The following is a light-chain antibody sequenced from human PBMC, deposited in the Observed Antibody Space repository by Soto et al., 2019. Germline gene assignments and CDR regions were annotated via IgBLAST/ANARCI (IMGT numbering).Light chain of an antibody. CDR2: QDN. CDR3: QVWDSSTAVV. J-gene: IGLJ2*01. Sequence: SYELTQAPSLSVSPGQTATITCSGDKLGDKYVCWYQQKPGQSPMLVIYQDNKRPSGIPERFSGSNSGNTATLTISGTQAMDEDDYYCQVWDSSTAVVFGGGTKVTVL. V-gene: IGLV3-1*01. CDR1: KLGDKY.